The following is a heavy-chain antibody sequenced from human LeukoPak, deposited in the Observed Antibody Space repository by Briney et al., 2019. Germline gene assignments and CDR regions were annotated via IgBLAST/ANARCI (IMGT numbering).Heavy chain of an antibody. Sequence: SETLSLTCTVSGGSISSYYWSWIRQPAGKGLEWIGRIYTSGSTNYNPSLKSRVTISVDKSKNQFSLNLSSVTAADTAVYYCARDTACVAFDIWGQGTMVTVSS. V-gene: IGHV4-4*07. CDR3: ARDTACVAFDI. CDR1: GGSISSYY. D-gene: IGHD5-18*01. J-gene: IGHJ3*02. CDR2: IYTSGST.